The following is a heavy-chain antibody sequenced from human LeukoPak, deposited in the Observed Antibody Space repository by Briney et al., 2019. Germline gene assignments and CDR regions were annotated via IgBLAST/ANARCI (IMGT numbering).Heavy chain of an antibody. D-gene: IGHD1-26*01. Sequence: PGGSLRLSCAASGFIFSGSDMHWVRQASGKGLEWVGRVTTKPNNYATTYGASVKGRFTISRDNAKRSLYLQMNSLRAEDTAVYYCARDKSVGATPLDYWGQGTLVTVSS. V-gene: IGHV3-73*01. CDR3: ARDKSVGATPLDY. J-gene: IGHJ4*02. CDR1: GFIFSGSD. CDR2: VTTKPNNYAT.